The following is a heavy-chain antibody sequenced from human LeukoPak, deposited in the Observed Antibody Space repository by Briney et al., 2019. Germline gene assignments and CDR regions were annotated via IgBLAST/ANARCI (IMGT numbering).Heavy chain of an antibody. CDR2: MDNDGSST. Sequence: GGSLRLSCAASGFTFSSYWMHWVRQAPGKGLVWVSRMDNDGSSTIYADSVKGRFTISRDNAKNTLYLQMNSLRAEDTAVYYCARADGSGWLTYWGQGTLVTVSS. CDR3: ARADGSGWLTY. J-gene: IGHJ4*02. CDR1: GFTFSSYW. D-gene: IGHD6-19*01. V-gene: IGHV3-74*01.